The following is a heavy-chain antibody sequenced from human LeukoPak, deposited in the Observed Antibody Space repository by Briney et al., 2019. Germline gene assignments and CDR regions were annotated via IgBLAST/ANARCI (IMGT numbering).Heavy chain of an antibody. J-gene: IGHJ4*02. CDR2: ISAYNGNT. CDR1: GYTFTSYG. V-gene: IGHV1-18*01. Sequence: GASVKVSCKASGYTFTSYGISWVRQAPGQGLEWMGWISAYNGNTNYAQKLQGRVTMTTDTSTSTAYMELRSLRSDDTAVYYCARVNYDYAWGSYRSPLDYWGQGTLVTVSS. D-gene: IGHD3-16*02. CDR3: ARVNYDYAWGSYRSPLDY.